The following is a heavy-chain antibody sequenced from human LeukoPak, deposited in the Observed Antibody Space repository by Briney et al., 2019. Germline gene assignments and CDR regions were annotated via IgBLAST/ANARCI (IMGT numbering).Heavy chain of an antibody. CDR2: INPNSGGT. V-gene: IGHV1-2*02. Sequence: ASVKVSCKASGYTFTGYYMHWVRQAPGQGLEWMGWINPNSGGTNYAQKFQGRVTMTRDTSISTAYMELSRLRSDDTAVYYCARVAAAGTSWFDPWGQGTRVTVSS. CDR1: GYTFTGYY. J-gene: IGHJ5*02. D-gene: IGHD6-13*01. CDR3: ARVAAAGTSWFDP.